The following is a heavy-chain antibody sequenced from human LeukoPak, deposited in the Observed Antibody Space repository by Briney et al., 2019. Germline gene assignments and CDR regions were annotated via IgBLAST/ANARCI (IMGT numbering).Heavy chain of an antibody. V-gene: IGHV1-69*02. CDR1: GGTFSSYT. CDR3: ARAPPARTVVNWYFDL. Sequence: SVKVFCKASGGTFSSYTISWVRQAPGQGLEWMGRIIPILGIANYAQKFQGRVTITADKSTSTAYMELSSLRSEDTAVYYCARAPPARTVVNWYFDLWGRGTLVTVSS. CDR2: IIPILGIA. J-gene: IGHJ2*01. D-gene: IGHD4-23*01.